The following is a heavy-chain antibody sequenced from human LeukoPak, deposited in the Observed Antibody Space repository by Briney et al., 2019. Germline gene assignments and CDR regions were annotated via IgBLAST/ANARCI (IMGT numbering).Heavy chain of an antibody. CDR3: ARDKGRGAFDI. J-gene: IGHJ3*02. CDR2: IWYDGSDK. V-gene: IGHV3-33*08. CDR1: GFTFSSYA. D-gene: IGHD3-10*01. Sequence: GGSLRLSCAASGFTFSSYAMHWVRQAPGKGLEWVAVIWYDGSDKYYADSVKGRSTISRDNSKNTLYLQMNSLRAEDTAVYYCARDKGRGAFDIWGQGTMVTVSS.